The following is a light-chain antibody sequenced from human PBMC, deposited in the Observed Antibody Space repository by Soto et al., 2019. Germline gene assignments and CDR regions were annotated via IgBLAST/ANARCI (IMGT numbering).Light chain of an antibody. J-gene: IGLJ1*01. CDR1: SSDIGSYNR. CDR3: NSFTTSSTPYV. Sequence: QSALTQPASVSGSPGQSITISCTGTSSDIGSYNRVSWYQQPPGTAPKLIIYEVNNRPSGVPDRFSGSKSGNTASLTISGLQAEDEADYYCNSFTTSSTPYVFGTGTKVTVL. CDR2: EVN. V-gene: IGLV2-18*02.